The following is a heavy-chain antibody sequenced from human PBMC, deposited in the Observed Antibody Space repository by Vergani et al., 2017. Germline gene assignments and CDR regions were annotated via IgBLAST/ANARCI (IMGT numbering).Heavy chain of an antibody. J-gene: IGHJ3*02. D-gene: IGHD6-13*01. V-gene: IGHV3-11*04. CDR2: ISNSGNTI. CDR1: GFSFSDHY. Sequence: QVQLVESGGGLVKPGGSLRLSCAASGFSFSDHYMTWIRQAPGKGLEWVSYISNSGNTIEYADSVKGRFSISRDNAKSSLFLQMDSLRAEDTAVYYCARRYSSSWLNDAFDIWGQGTMVTVSS. CDR3: ARRYSSSWLNDAFDI.